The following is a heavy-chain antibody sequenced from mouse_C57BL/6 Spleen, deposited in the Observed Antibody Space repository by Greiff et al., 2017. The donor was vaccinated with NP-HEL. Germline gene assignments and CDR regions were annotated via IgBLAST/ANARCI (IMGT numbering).Heavy chain of an antibody. D-gene: IGHD3-1*01. J-gene: IGHJ2*01. V-gene: IGHV1-59*01. CDR3: ARGLSDY. CDR1: GYTFTSYW. Sequence: VQLQQPGAELVRPGTSVKLSCKASGYTFTSYWMHWVKQRPGQGLEWIGVIDPSYSYTNYNQKFKGKATLTVDTSSSTAYMQLSSLTSEDSAVYYCARGLSDYWGQGTTLTVSS. CDR2: IDPSYSYT.